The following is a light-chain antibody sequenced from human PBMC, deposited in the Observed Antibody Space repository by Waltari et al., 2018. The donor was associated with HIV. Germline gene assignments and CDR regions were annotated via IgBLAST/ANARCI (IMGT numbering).Light chain of an antibody. V-gene: IGLV1-47*01. CDR1: SSNIGSNH. Sequence: QSVLSQPPSASGTPGQRVTFSCSGSSSNIGSNHVYWYQQFPGTAPKLLIYRNHRRPSGVPDRFSGSKSGTSASLAISGLRSEDEADYYCAVWDVSLNGRVFGGGTKLTVL. CDR2: RNH. J-gene: IGLJ3*02. CDR3: AVWDVSLNGRV.